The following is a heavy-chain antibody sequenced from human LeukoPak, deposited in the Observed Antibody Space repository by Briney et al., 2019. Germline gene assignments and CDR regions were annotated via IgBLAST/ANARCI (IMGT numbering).Heavy chain of an antibody. V-gene: IGHV1-69*04. CDR2: IIPILGIA. CDR3: ASGPYYYDSGVFDY. Sequence: SVKVSCKASGGTFSSYAISWVRQAPGQGLEWMGRIIPILGIANYAQKFRGRVTITADKSTSTAYMELSSLRSEDTAVYYCASGPYYYDSGVFDYWGQGTLVTVSS. J-gene: IGHJ4*02. CDR1: GGTFSSYA. D-gene: IGHD3-22*01.